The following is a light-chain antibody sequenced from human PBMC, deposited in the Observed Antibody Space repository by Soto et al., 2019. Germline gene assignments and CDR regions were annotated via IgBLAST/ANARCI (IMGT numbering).Light chain of an antibody. CDR3: QQYGSSPKT. Sequence: EIVLTQSPGTLYWSPGERATLSCRASQTISSSYLAWYQQKPGQAPRLLIYGASSRATGIPDRFSGSGSGTDFTLTISRLEPEDFAVYYCQQYGSSPKTFGQGTKVEIK. V-gene: IGKV3-20*01. CDR2: GAS. J-gene: IGKJ1*01. CDR1: QTISSSY.